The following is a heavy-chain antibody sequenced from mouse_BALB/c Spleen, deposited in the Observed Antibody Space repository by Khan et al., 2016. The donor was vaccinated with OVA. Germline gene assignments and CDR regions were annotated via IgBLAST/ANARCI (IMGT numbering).Heavy chain of an antibody. CDR3: ARPPYFSYVMVY. J-gene: IGHJ4*01. V-gene: IGHV9-3-1*01. CDR1: GDTFRYYG. CDR2: INTYTGEP. D-gene: IGHD2-10*01. Sequence: QIQLVQSGPELKKPGETVKISCKASGDTFRYYGMNWVKQAPGKGLKWMGWINTYTGEPTYADDFKGRFAFSLETSASTAYLQINNLKNEDTATYFCARPPYFSYVMVYWGQGTSVTVSS.